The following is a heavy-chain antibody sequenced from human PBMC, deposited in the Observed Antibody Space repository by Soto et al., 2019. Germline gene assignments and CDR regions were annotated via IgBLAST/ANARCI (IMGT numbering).Heavy chain of an antibody. D-gene: IGHD5-18*01. J-gene: IGHJ3*02. CDR2: ISGSGGST. Sequence: PGGSLRLSCAASGFTFSSYAMSWVRQAPGKGLEWVSAISGSGGSTYYADSVKGRFTISRDNSKNTLYLQMNSLRAEDTAVYYCAKEPSTDTAMVTRGLDAFDIWGQGTMVTVSS. V-gene: IGHV3-23*01. CDR1: GFTFSSYA. CDR3: AKEPSTDTAMVTRGLDAFDI.